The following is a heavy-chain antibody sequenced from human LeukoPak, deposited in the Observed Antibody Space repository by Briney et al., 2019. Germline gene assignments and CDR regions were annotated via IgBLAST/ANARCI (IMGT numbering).Heavy chain of an antibody. CDR3: AGHRGSYYFYMDV. J-gene: IGHJ6*03. D-gene: IGHD3-10*01. Sequence: SETLSLTCTVSGGSIISTTYYWGWIRQPPGKGLEWIGSIYYSGSTYYNPSLKSRVTISVDTSKNQFPLKMRSETAADTAIYYCAGHRGSYYFYMDVWGKGTTVTVSS. CDR2: IYYSGST. V-gene: IGHV4-39*01. CDR1: GGSIISTTYY.